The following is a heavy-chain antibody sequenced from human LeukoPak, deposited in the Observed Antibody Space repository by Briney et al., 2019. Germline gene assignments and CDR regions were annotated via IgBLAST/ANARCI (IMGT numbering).Heavy chain of an antibody. V-gene: IGHV3-21*06. CDR1: GFTFSSYA. J-gene: IGHJ4*02. Sequence: PGGSLRLSCAASGFTFSSYAMSWVRQAPGKGLEWVSSISSTSGFISYADSVKGRFTISRDNAKSSLYLQMNSLRAEDTALYYCARVHSGYGPDYIDHWGQGTPVTVSS. D-gene: IGHD5-12*01. CDR2: ISSTSGFI. CDR3: ARVHSGYGPDYIDH.